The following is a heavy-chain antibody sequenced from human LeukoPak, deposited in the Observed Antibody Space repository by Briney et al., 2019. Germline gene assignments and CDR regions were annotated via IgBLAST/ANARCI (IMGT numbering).Heavy chain of an antibody. CDR3: AKVMNMIVVGDAFDI. CDR2: IRYDGSNK. D-gene: IGHD3-22*01. V-gene: IGHV3-30*02. CDR1: GFTFSSYG. J-gene: IGHJ3*02. Sequence: PGGSLRLSCAASGFTFSSYGMHWVRQAPGKGLEWVAFIRYDGSNKYYADSVKGRFTISRDNSKNTLYLQMNSLRAEDTAVYYCAKVMNMIVVGDAFDIWGQGTMVTVSS.